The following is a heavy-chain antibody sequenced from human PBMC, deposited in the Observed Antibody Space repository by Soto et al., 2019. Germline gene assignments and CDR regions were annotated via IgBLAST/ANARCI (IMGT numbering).Heavy chain of an antibody. V-gene: IGHV4-34*01. CDR1: GGSFSGYS. Sequence: QVQLQQWGAGLLKPSETLSLTCAVYGGSFSGYSWTWIRQPPGTGLEWIGEINHTGSTNYNPSLKCRVTISVDTSKNQLSLKLTSVTAAGAAVYYCARDKITGLFDYWGQGTLVTVSS. CDR2: INHTGST. D-gene: IGHD2-8*02. J-gene: IGHJ4*02. CDR3: ARDKITGLFDY.